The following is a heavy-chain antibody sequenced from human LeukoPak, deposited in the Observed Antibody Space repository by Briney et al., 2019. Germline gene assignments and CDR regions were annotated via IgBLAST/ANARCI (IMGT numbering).Heavy chain of an antibody. CDR3: ARSRAGGYYYFDY. V-gene: IGHV4-31*03. D-gene: IGHD2-2*03. CDR1: GGSISSGGYY. J-gene: IGHJ4*02. CDR2: IYYSGST. Sequence: SQTLSLTCTVSGGSISSGGYYWSWIRQHPGEGLEWIGYIYYSGSTYYNPSLKSRVTISVDTSKNQFSLKLSSVTAADTAVYYCARSRAGGYYYFDYWGQGTLVTVSS.